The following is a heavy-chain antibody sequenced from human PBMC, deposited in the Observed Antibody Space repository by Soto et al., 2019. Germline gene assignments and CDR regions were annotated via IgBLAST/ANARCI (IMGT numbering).Heavy chain of an antibody. J-gene: IGHJ4*02. Sequence: GGSLRLSCAASGFTFSSYGMHWVCQAPGKGLEWVAVISYDGSNKYYADSVKGRFTISRDNSKNTLYLQMNSLRAEDTAVYYCAKDIQSGILDYWGQGTLVTVSP. CDR2: ISYDGSNK. V-gene: IGHV3-30*18. CDR1: GFTFSSYG. CDR3: AKDIQSGILDY. D-gene: IGHD1-26*01.